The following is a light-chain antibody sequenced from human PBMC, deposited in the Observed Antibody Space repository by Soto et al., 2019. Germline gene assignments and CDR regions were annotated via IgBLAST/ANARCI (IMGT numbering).Light chain of an antibody. CDR3: QKYDSASST. CDR2: GSS. Sequence: DVQMTQSPSPLSASVGDRVTIACRASQAISHYLAWYQQKPGKVPELLIYGSSTLQSGVPSRFSGSGSGTDYTLIISSLQPEDVATYYCQKYDSASSTFGPGTKVDIK. CDR1: QAISHY. J-gene: IGKJ3*01. V-gene: IGKV1-27*01.